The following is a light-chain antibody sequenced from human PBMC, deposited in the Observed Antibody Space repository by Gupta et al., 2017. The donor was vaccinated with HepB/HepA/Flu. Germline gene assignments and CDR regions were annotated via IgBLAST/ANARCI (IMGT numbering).Light chain of an antibody. V-gene: IGKV1-5*03. Sequence: DLQMTQSPSTLSAPVGDRVTITCRASQSISSWLAWYQQKPGKAPKLLISKASSLESGVPSRFSGSGSGTEFTLTISSLQPDDFATYYCQQYSRYSWTFGQGTKVEIK. CDR1: QSISSW. J-gene: IGKJ1*01. CDR2: KAS. CDR3: QQYSRYSWT.